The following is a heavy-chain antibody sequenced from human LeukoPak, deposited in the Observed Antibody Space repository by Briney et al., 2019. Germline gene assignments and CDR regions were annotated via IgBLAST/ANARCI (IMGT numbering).Heavy chain of an antibody. D-gene: IGHD3-10*01. CDR3: ARDLPLGYYGSGTNDY. CDR1: GFPFSSYS. J-gene: IGHJ4*02. CDR2: ISSSSSYI. Sequence: GGSLRLSCAASGFPFSSYSMNWVRQAPGKGLEWVSSISSSSSYIYHADSVKGRFTISRDNAKNSLYLQMNGLRAEDTAVYYCARDLPLGYYGSGTNDYWGQGTLVTVSS. V-gene: IGHV3-21*01.